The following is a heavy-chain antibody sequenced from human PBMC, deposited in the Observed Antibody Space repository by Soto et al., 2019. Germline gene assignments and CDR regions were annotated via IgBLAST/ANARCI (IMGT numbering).Heavy chain of an antibody. CDR2: IVVGSGNT. V-gene: IGHV1-58*01. CDR1: GFTFTSSA. CDR3: AAEAGGYSYGYPFDY. Sequence: SVKVSCQASGFTFTSSAVQWVRQARGQRLEWIGWIVVGSGNTNYAQKFQERVTITRDMSTSTAYMELSSLRSEDTAVYYCAAEAGGYSYGYPFDYWGQGTLVTVSS. J-gene: IGHJ4*02. D-gene: IGHD5-18*01.